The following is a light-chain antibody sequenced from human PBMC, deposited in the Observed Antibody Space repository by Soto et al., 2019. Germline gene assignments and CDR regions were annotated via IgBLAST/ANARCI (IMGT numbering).Light chain of an antibody. J-gene: IGLJ2*01. CDR1: SSNIGANYD. Sequence: QSVLTQPPSVSGAPGQRVTISCTGSSSNIGANYDVHWYQHLPGRAPKLLIYANSNRPSGVPDRFSGSKSGTSASLAVTGLQAEDEADYYCQSYDSRLSGSVFGGGTKLTVL. CDR3: QSYDSRLSGSV. V-gene: IGLV1-40*01. CDR2: ANS.